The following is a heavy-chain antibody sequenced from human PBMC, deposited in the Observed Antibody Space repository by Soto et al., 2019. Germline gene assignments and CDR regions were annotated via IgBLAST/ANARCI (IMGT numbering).Heavy chain of an antibody. V-gene: IGHV1-18*04. Sequence: ASGKVSCKASGYTFTSYVISWVRQAPGQGLEWMGWISAYNGNTNYAQKLQGRVTMTTDTSTSTAYMELRSLRSDDTAVYYCARGSRYCSSTSCYTRYYYYYGMDVWGQGATVTVSS. CDR1: GYTFTSYV. D-gene: IGHD2-2*02. CDR2: ISAYNGNT. J-gene: IGHJ6*02. CDR3: ARGSRYCSSTSCYTRYYYYYGMDV.